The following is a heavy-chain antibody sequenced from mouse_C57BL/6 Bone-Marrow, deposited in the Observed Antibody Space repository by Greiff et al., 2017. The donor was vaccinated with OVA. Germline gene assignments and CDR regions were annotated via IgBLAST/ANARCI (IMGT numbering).Heavy chain of an antibody. J-gene: IGHJ4*01. CDR1: GYTFTSYW. Sequence: QVQLQQPGAELVMPGASVKLSCKASGYTFTSYWMHWVKQRPGQGLEWIGEIDPSDSSTNYNQKFKGKSTLTVDKSSSTAYMQLSSLTSEDSAVYYCARSNAMDYWGQGTSVTVSS. CDR2: IDPSDSST. V-gene: IGHV1-69*01. CDR3: ARSNAMDY.